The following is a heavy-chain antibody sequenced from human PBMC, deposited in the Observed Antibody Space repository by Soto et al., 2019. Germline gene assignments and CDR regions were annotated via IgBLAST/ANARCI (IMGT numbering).Heavy chain of an antibody. CDR2: IYSGGST. CDR1: GFTVSSNY. CDR3: ARAGIAAAGRKNYYYYYGMDV. V-gene: IGHV3-53*01. D-gene: IGHD6-13*01. J-gene: IGHJ6*02. Sequence: GGSLRLSCAASGFTVSSNYMSWVRQAPGKGLEWVSVIYSGGSTYYADSVKGRFTISRDNSKNTLYLQMNSLRAEDTAVYYCARAGIAAAGRKNYYYYYGMDVWGQGTTVTVSS.